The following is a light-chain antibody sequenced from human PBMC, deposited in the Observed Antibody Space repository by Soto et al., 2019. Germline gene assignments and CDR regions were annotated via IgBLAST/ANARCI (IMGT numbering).Light chain of an antibody. V-gene: IGLV2-8*01. CDR3: SSFAGSNNLL. CDR2: EVT. Sequence: QSALTQPPSASGSPGQSVAIACAGTISDVGVYDYVSWYQQHPGKARKLIIYEVTKRPSGVPDRFSGSKSGNTASLTVSGLQTEDEADYYCSSFAGSNNLLFVGGTKVTVL. CDR1: ISDVGVYDY. J-gene: IGLJ2*01.